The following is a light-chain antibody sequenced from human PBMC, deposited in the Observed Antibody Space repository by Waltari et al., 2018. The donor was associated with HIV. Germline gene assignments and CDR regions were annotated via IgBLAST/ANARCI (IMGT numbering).Light chain of an antibody. Sequence: DIVMTQSPDSLAVSLGERATINCKSSQSILSNAGNRHYLAWYQQRPGQAPNLLIYWASTRESGVPDRFSGSGSGTDFTLTISSLQAEDVAVYYCQQYYDTPYTFGQGTKLDI. CDR1: QSILSNAGNRHY. CDR3: QQYYDTPYT. CDR2: WAS. J-gene: IGKJ2*01. V-gene: IGKV4-1*01.